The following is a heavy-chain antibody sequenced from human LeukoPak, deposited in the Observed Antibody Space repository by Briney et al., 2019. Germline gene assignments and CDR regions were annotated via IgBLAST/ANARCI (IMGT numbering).Heavy chain of an antibody. J-gene: IGHJ4*02. D-gene: IGHD3-3*01. CDR2: ISSTGGTT. Sequence: GGTLRLSCAASGITFSSYGMSWVRQAPGKGLEWVSSISSTGGTTYYADSVKGRFTISRDNSKNTLYLQMNNLRAEDTAVYHCATDRGRLLEWLLYNWGQGTLVTVSS. CDR3: ATDRGRLLEWLLYN. CDR1: GITFSSYG. V-gene: IGHV3-23*01.